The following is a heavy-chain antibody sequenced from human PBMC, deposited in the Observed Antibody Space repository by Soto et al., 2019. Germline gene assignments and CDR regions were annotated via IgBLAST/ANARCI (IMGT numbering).Heavy chain of an antibody. CDR1: GGTFSSYA. D-gene: IGHD3-10*01. Sequence: VKVSCKASGGTFSSYAISWVRQAPGQGLEWMGGIIPIFGTANYAQKFQGRVTITADESTSTAYMELSSLRSEDTAVYYCAQARGSGSYYSPGPRGSSGYYYYYGMDVWGQGTTVTVSS. V-gene: IGHV1-69*01. CDR3: AQARGSGSYYSPGPRGSSGYYYYYGMDV. CDR2: IIPIFGTA. J-gene: IGHJ6*02.